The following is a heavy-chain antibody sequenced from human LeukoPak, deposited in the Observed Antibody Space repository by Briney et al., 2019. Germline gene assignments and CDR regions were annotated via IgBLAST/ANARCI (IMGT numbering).Heavy chain of an antibody. D-gene: IGHD1-1*01. CDR2: IYYSGST. Sequence: SETLSLTCTVSGGSISSYYWSWIRQPPGKGLEWIGYIYYSGSTNYNPSLKSRVTISVDTSKNQFSLKLSSVTAADTAVYYCARVKGDWNDDDLDYYYYYGMDVWGQGTTVTVSS. CDR3: ARVKGDWNDDDLDYYYYYGMDV. J-gene: IGHJ6*02. V-gene: IGHV4-59*01. CDR1: GGSISSYY.